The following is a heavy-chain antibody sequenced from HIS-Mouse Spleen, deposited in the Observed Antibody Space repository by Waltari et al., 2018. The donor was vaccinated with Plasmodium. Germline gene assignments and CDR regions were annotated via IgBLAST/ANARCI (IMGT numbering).Heavy chain of an antibody. CDR1: GGFFSGYY. CDR3: ASSGSGSYYY. CDR2: INHSGST. D-gene: IGHD3-10*01. V-gene: IGHV4-34*01. Sequence: QVQLQQWGAGLLKPSETLSLTCAAYGGFFSGYYWSWIRQPPGKGREWIGEINHSGSTNYNPSLKSRVTISVDTSKNQFSLKLSSVTAADTAVYYCASSGSGSYYYWGQGTLVTVSS. J-gene: IGHJ4*02.